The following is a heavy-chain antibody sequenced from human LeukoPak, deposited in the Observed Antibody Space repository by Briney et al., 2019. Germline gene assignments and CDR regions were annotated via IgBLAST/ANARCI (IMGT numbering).Heavy chain of an antibody. Sequence: PGGSLRLSCAASVLTVSSNYMSWVRQAPGKGLEWVSVIYSGGSTYYADSVKGRFTISRDNSKNTLYLQMNSLRAEDTAVYYCASDYYDSSGYRHDAFDIWGQGTMVTVSS. V-gene: IGHV3-53*01. CDR1: VLTVSSNY. CDR3: ASDYYDSSGYRHDAFDI. CDR2: IYSGGST. D-gene: IGHD3-22*01. J-gene: IGHJ3*02.